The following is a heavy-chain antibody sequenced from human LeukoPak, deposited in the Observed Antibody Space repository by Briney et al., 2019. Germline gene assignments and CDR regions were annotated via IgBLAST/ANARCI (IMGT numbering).Heavy chain of an antibody. D-gene: IGHD1-7*01. Sequence: GGSLRLSCAASGFTFSSYAMSCVRQAPGKGLEWLSAISGSGGSTYYADSVKGRFTISRDNSKNTLYLQMNSLRAEDTAVYYCAKGGRTAPATRFDPWGQGTLVTVSS. CDR1: GFTFSSYA. CDR3: AKGGRTAPATRFDP. V-gene: IGHV3-23*01. CDR2: ISGSGGST. J-gene: IGHJ5*02.